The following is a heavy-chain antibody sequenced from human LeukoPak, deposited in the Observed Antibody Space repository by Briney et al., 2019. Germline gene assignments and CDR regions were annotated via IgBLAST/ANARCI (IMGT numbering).Heavy chain of an antibody. CDR2: ISYDGSNK. J-gene: IGHJ4*02. D-gene: IGHD3-10*01. CDR3: AKEAGGAMVRGVIVPEYYFDY. V-gene: IGHV3-30*18. CDR1: GFTFSSYG. Sequence: GGSLRLFCAASGFTFSSYGMLWVRQAPGKGLEWVAFISYDGSNKYYADSVKGRFTISRDNSKNTLYLQMNSLRAEDTAVYYCAKEAGGAMVRGVIVPEYYFDYWGQGTLVTVSS.